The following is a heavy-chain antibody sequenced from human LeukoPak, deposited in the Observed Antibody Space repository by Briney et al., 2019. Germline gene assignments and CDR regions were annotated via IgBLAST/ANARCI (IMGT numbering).Heavy chain of an antibody. Sequence: ASVKVSCKASGYTFTSYGISWVRQAPGQGLEWMGWISAYNGNTSYAQKLQGRVTMTTDTSTSTAYMELRSLRSDDTAVYYCARIPGRLRADYYYYYMDVWGKGTTVTVPS. J-gene: IGHJ6*03. D-gene: IGHD2-21*01. CDR2: ISAYNGNT. CDR1: GYTFTSYG. CDR3: ARIPGRLRADYYYYYMDV. V-gene: IGHV1-18*01.